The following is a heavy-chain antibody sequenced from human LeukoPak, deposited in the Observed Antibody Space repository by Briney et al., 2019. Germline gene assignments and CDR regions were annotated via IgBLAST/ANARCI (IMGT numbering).Heavy chain of an antibody. CDR2: INPDGSER. D-gene: IGHD6-19*01. J-gene: IGHJ6*02. V-gene: IGHV3-7*03. CDR3: TRDLAAVPGPRMDV. CDR1: GFSFSSYY. Sequence: GGSLRLSCAASGFSFSSYYMSWVRQAPGKGLEWVALINPDGSERYYVDSVKGRFTISRDNAKNSLYLQMDSLRDDDTAMYFCTRDLAAVPGPRMDVWGQGTTVTVSS.